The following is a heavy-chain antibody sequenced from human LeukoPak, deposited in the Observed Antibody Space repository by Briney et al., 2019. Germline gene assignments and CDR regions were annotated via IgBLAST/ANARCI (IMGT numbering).Heavy chain of an antibody. CDR2: ISWNSGSI. CDR1: GFTFDDYA. CDR3: AKEYGGSRPFDI. J-gene: IGHJ3*02. D-gene: IGHD3-16*01. Sequence: PGGSLRLSCAASGFTFDDYAMHWVRQAPGKGLEWVSGISWNSGSIGYADSVKGRFTISRDNAKNSLYLQMNSLRAEDTALYYCAKEYGGSRPFDIWGQGTMVTVSS. V-gene: IGHV3-9*01.